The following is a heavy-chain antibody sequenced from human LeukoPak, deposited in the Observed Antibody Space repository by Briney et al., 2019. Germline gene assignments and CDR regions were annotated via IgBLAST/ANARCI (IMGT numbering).Heavy chain of an antibody. CDR3: ARGYCSSTSCFDAFDI. CDR2: IYYSGST. Sequence: SSETLSLTCTVSGGSISSYYWSWIRQPPGKGLEWIGYIYYSGSTNYNPSLKSRVAISVDTSKNQFSLKLSSVTAADTAVYYCARGYCSSTSCFDAFDIWGQGTMVTVSS. CDR1: GGSISSYY. V-gene: IGHV4-59*01. J-gene: IGHJ3*02. D-gene: IGHD2-2*01.